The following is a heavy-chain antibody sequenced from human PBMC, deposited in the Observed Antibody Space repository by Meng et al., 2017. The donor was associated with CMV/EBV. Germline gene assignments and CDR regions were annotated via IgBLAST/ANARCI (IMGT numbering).Heavy chain of an antibody. V-gene: IGHV3-7*01. CDR3: ATSKDSPGND. J-gene: IGHJ4*02. CDR2: MNGGATAK. Sequence: GESLKISCAASGFIYSNYWMSWVRQAPGKGLEWVANMNGGATAKFYVGSVRGRFTISRDNAMNALCLQMNSLTVEDTAIYYCATSKDSPGNDWGQGTLVTVSS. CDR1: GFIYSNYW. D-gene: IGHD2/OR15-2a*01.